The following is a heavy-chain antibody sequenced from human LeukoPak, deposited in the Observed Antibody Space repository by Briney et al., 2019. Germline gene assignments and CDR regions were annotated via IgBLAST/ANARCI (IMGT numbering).Heavy chain of an antibody. V-gene: IGHV3-21*01. D-gene: IGHD2-2*01. J-gene: IGHJ4*02. CDR2: ISSSSSYI. Sequence: GGSLRLSCAASGFTFSTYTMNWVRQAPGKGLEWVSSISSSSSYIYYSDSVKGRFTISRDNAKNSLYLQMNSLRAEDTAVYYCARDALAAGYRLEWYYFDYWGQGTLVTVSS. CDR1: GFTFSTYT. CDR3: ARDALAAGYRLEWYYFDY.